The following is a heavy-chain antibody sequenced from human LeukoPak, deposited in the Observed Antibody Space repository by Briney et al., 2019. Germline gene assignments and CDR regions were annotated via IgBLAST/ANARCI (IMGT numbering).Heavy chain of an antibody. V-gene: IGHV4-39*07. Sequence: PSETLYLTCTVSGGSISSSSYYWGWIRQPPGKGLEWIGSIYYSGSTYYNPSLKSRVTISVDTSKNQFSLKLSSVTAADTAVYYCARVPPTQIYYYYYMDVWGKGTTVTVSS. CDR3: ARVPPTQIYYYYYMDV. CDR2: IYYSGST. J-gene: IGHJ6*03. D-gene: IGHD2-15*01. CDR1: GGSISSSSYY.